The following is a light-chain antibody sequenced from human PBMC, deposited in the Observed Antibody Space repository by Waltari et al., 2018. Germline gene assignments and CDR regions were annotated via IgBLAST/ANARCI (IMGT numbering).Light chain of an antibody. CDR1: GSNIGAGYD. CDR3: QSYDSSLSTSV. J-gene: IGLJ2*01. CDR2: GNT. Sequence: QSGLTQPPSVSRAPGQRVTISCTGRGSNIGAGYDVHWYQLLPGSAPKLLTYGNTNRPSGVPDRFSGSKSGTSASLAITGLQAEDEADYYCQSYDSSLSTSVFGGGTKLTVL. V-gene: IGLV1-40*01.